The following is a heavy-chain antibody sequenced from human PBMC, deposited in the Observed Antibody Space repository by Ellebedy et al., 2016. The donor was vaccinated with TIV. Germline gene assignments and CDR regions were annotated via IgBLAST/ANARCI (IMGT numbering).Heavy chain of an antibody. CDR3: ARAPPPRGDRSADAFDI. V-gene: IGHV1-69*04. Sequence: AASVKVSCKASGGTFSSYSINWVRQAPGQGLEWMGMIIPILDITNYAQNFQGRVTITADKSTSTAYMELSSLRSEDTAVYYCARAPPPRGDRSADAFDIWGQGTMVTVSS. D-gene: IGHD7-27*01. CDR2: IIPILDIT. CDR1: GGTFSSYS. J-gene: IGHJ3*02.